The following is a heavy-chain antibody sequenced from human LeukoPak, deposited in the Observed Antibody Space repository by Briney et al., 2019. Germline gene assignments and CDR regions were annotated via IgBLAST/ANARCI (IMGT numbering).Heavy chain of an antibody. J-gene: IGHJ4*02. V-gene: IGHV3-23*01. CDR2: ISGSGGST. CDR3: AKARSVRGAFDY. Sequence: PGGSLRLSCVASELTVSSNYMSWVRQAPGKGLEWVSAISGSGGSTYYADSVKGRFTISRDNSKNTLYLQMNSLRAEDTAVYYCAKARSVRGAFDYWGQGTLVTVSS. CDR1: ELTVSSNY. D-gene: IGHD3-10*02.